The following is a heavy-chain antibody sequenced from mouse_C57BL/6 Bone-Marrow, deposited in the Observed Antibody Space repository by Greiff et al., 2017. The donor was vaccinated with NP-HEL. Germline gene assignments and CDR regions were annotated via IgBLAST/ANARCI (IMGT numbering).Heavy chain of an antibody. CDR3: ARAQTAQASYFDY. CDR1: GFTFSDYY. V-gene: IGHV5-16*01. D-gene: IGHD3-2*02. J-gene: IGHJ2*01. CDR2: INYDGSST. Sequence: EVMLVESEGGLVQPGSSMKLSCTASGFTFSDYYMAWVRQVPEKGLEWVANINYDGSSTYYLDSLKSRFIISRDNAKNILYLQMSSLKSEDTATYYCARAQTAQASYFDYWGQGTTLTVSS.